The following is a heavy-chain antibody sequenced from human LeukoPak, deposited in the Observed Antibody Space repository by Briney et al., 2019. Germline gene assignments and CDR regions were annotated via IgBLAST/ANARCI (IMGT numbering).Heavy chain of an antibody. CDR3: ARDPGGSSGYYYYFDY. D-gene: IGHD3-22*01. V-gene: IGHV1-46*01. Sequence: ASVKVSCKASGYTFTSYDINWVRQAPGQGLEWMGIINPSGGSTSYAQKFQGRVTMTRDMSTSTVYMELSSLRSEDTAVYYCARDPGGSSGYYYYFDYWGQGTLVTVSS. CDR1: GYTFTSYD. CDR2: INPSGGST. J-gene: IGHJ4*02.